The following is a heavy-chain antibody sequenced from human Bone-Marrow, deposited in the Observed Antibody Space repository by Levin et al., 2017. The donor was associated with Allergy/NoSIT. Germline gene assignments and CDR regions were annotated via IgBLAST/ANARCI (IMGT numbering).Heavy chain of an antibody. D-gene: IGHD2-8*01. V-gene: IGHV1-46*01. CDR2: INPGDGST. CDR1: GYTFISNY. Sequence: GGSLRLSCKASGYTFISNYIHWVRQAPGQGLEWVGIINPGDGSTNSAQKFQGRVTMTRDTSTTTVYMELSSLRSEDTAVYYCARVSCTNGVCPFDYWGQGTLVTVSS. CDR3: ARVSCTNGVCPFDY. J-gene: IGHJ4*02.